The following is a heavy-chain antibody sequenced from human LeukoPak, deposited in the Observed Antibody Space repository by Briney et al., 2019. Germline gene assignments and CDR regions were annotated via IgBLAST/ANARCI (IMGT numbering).Heavy chain of an antibody. D-gene: IGHD6-25*01. CDR2: IHHSGST. CDR1: GYSISSGYY. J-gene: IGHJ4*02. Sequence: PSETLSLTCAVSGYSISSGYYWGWTRQPPGKGLEWIGSIHHSGSTYYNPSLKSRATISVDTSKNQFSLKLTSVTAADTAVYYCARLPRLPHFDYWGQGTLVTVSS. CDR3: ARLPRLPHFDY. V-gene: IGHV4-38-2*01.